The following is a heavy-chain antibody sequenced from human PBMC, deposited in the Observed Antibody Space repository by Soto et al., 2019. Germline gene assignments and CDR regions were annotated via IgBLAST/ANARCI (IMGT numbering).Heavy chain of an antibody. J-gene: IGHJ4*02. Sequence: QVQLQESGPGLVKPSQTLSLTCTVSGGSISRGGYFWSWIRQHPGKGLEWIGYIYYSGSTYYNPSLKSRVTISVDTSKNQFSLKLSSVTAADTAVYYCAREGQSSGYYPHIDLWGQGTLVTVSS. V-gene: IGHV4-31*03. CDR3: AREGQSSGYYPHIDL. CDR1: GGSISRGGYF. D-gene: IGHD3-22*01. CDR2: IYYSGST.